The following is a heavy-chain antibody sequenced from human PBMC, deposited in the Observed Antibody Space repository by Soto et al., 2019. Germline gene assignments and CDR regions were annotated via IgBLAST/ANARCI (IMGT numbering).Heavy chain of an antibody. Sequence: VKVSCKASGYTFTSYAMHWVRQAPGQRLEWMGWINAGNGNTKYSQKFQGRVTITRDTSASTAYMELSSLRSEDTAVYYCARSFGVAAAGPFDYWGQGTLVTVSS. D-gene: IGHD6-13*01. CDR1: GYTFTSYA. J-gene: IGHJ4*02. CDR3: ARSFGVAAAGPFDY. V-gene: IGHV1-3*01. CDR2: INAGNGNT.